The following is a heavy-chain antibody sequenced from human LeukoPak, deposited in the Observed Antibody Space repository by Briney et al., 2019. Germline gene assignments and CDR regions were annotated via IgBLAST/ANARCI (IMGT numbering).Heavy chain of an antibody. J-gene: IGHJ4*02. CDR3: ARVREDGYNYEGGVDDY. D-gene: IGHD5-24*01. V-gene: IGHV4-59*08. CDR2: IYYSGST. CDR1: GGSISSYY. Sequence: SETLSLTCTVSGGSISSYYWSWIRQPPGKGLEWIGNIYYSGSTNYNPSLKSRVTISVDTSKNQFSLKLSSVTAADTAVYYCARVREDGYNYEGGVDDYWGQGTLVTVSS.